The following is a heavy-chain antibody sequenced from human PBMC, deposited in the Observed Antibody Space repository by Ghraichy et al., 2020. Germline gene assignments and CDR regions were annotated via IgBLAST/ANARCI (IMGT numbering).Heavy chain of an antibody. CDR1: GYTLTELS. V-gene: IGHV1-24*01. J-gene: IGHJ1*01. Sequence: ASLKVSCKVSGYTLTELSMHWVRQAPGKGLEWMGGFDPEDGETIYAQKFQGRVTMTEDTSTDTAYMELSSLRSEDTAVYYCATDLAAIPDLYFQHWGQGTLVTVSS. CDR2: FDPEDGET. D-gene: IGHD2-2*02. CDR3: ATDLAAIPDLYFQH.